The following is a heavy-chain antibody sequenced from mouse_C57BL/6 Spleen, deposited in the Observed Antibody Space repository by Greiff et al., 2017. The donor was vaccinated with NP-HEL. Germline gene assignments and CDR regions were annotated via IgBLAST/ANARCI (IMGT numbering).Heavy chain of an antibody. V-gene: IGHV1-26*01. CDR1: GYTFTDYY. Sequence: VQLQQSGPELVKPGASVKISCKASGYTFTDYYMNWVKQSHGKSLEWIGDINPNNGGTSYNQKFKGKATLTVDKSSSTAYMELRSLTSEDSAVYYCARSEGYERGAWFAYWGQGTLVTVSA. D-gene: IGHD2-2*01. J-gene: IGHJ3*01. CDR3: ARSEGYERGAWFAY. CDR2: INPNNGGT.